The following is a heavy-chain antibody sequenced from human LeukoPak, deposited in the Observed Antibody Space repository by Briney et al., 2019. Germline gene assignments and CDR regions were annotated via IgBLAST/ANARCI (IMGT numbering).Heavy chain of an antibody. CDR2: INHSGST. CDR1: GGSFSGYY. J-gene: IGHJ4*02. CDR3: ARGGKESYYYDSSGAYTREGYYFDY. Sequence: SETLSLTCAVYGGSFSGYYWSWIRQPPGKGLEWIGEINHSGSTNYNPSLKSRVTISVDTSKNQFSLKLSSVTAADTAVYYCARGGKESYYYDSSGAYTREGYYFDYWGQGTLVTVSS. V-gene: IGHV4-34*01. D-gene: IGHD3-22*01.